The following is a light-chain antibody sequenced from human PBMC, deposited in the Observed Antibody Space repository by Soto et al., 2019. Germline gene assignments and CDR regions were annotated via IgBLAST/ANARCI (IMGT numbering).Light chain of an antibody. CDR2: GAS. J-gene: IGKJ1*01. CDR1: QSVSSSY. V-gene: IGKV3-20*01. Sequence: EIVLTQSPGTPSLSPGERATLSCRASQSVSSSYLAWYQQKPGQAPRLLIYGASSRATGIPDRFSGSGSGTDFTLTISRLEPEDFGVYYCQQYGSSPGTFGQGTKVDIK. CDR3: QQYGSSPGT.